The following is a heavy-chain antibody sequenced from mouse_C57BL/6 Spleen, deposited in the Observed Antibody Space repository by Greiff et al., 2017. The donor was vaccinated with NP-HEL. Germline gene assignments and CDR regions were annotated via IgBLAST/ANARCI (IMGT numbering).Heavy chain of an antibody. J-gene: IGHJ4*01. V-gene: IGHV1-18*01. CDR2: INPNNGCT. CDR1: GYTFTDYN. Sequence: EVQLQQSGPELVKPGASVKIPCKASGYTFTDYNMDWVKQSHGKSLEWIGDINPNNGCTIYNQKFKGKATLTVDKSSSTAYMELRSLTSEDTAVYYCAREGGLVNYAMDYWGQGTSVTVSS. D-gene: IGHD2-12*01. CDR3: AREGGLVNYAMDY.